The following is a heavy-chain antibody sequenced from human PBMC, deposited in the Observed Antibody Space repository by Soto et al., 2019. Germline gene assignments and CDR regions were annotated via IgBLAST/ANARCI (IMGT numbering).Heavy chain of an antibody. V-gene: IGHV3-23*01. J-gene: IGHJ6*02. CDR1: GFPFASCG. D-gene: IGHD3-22*01. Sequence: GGSLRLSCLASGFPFASCGMNLVRQSPGKGLEWVAGISVSGGSTYYADSVKGRFTISRDNSKNTLYLQMNSLRAEDTAVYYCAKNFDSSGYYYYDYGMDVWGQGTAVTVSS. CDR3: AKNFDSSGYYYYDYGMDV. CDR2: ISVSGGST.